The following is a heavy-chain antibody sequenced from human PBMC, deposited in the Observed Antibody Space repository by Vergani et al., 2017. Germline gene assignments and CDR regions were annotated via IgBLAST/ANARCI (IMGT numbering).Heavy chain of an antibody. CDR1: GGSISDYY. Sequence: QVQLQESGPGLVKSSETLSLTCTVSGGSISDYYWNWLRQPPGEGLEWIGYIYKSGSSTYNPSLKGRVTISADTSKNQFSLKLTSVTAADTALYYCARVRVYSTGCYTAFDIWGQPTMLTVS. J-gene: IGHJ3*02. V-gene: IGHV4-59*01. CDR3: ARVRVYSTGCYTAFDI. CDR2: IYKSGSS. D-gene: IGHD6-19*01.